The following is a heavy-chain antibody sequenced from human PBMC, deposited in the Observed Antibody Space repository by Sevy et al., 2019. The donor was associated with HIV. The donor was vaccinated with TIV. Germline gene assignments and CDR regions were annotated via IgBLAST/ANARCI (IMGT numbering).Heavy chain of an antibody. D-gene: IGHD3-10*01. V-gene: IGHV3-30-3*01. CDR2: ISYDGSNK. CDR3: ARGNEFGASDI. CDR1: GFTFSSYA. J-gene: IGHJ3*02. Sequence: GGSLRLSCAASGFTFSSYAMHWVRQAPGKGLEWVAVISYDGSNKYYADSVKGRFTISRDNSKNTLYLQMNSLRAEDTAVYYCARGNEFGASDIWGQGTMVTVSS.